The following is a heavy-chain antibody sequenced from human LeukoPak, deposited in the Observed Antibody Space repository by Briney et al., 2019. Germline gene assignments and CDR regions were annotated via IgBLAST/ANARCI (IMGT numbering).Heavy chain of an antibody. Sequence: GGSLRLSCSASRFSLSSYNMHWVRQAPRKGLEFVSGVSSDWGTTDYADSARDRFTISRDNSKNTLYLQMSSLRAEDTAIYYCVRGLYGLGWDYWGPGTLVTVPS. CDR3: VRGLYGLGWDY. CDR2: VSSDWGTT. J-gene: IGHJ4*02. V-gene: IGHV3-64D*06. CDR1: RFSLSSYN. D-gene: IGHD3-10*01.